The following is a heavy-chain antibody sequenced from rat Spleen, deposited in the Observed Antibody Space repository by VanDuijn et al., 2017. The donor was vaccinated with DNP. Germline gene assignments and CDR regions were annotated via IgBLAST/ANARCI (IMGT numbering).Heavy chain of an antibody. CDR2: ISTSGGST. CDR3: TTRGIHDY. CDR1: GFTFSNYG. J-gene: IGHJ2*01. V-gene: IGHV5-27*01. D-gene: IGHD1-11*01. Sequence: EVQLVESGGGLVQPGRSLKLSCAASGFTFSNYGMAWVRQAPKKGLEWVATISTSGGSTYYRDSVKGRFTISRDNAKSTLYLQMDSLRSEDTATYYCTTRGIHDYWGQGVMVTVSS.